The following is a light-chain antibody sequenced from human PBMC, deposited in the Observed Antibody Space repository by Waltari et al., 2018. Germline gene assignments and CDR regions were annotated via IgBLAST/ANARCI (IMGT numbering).Light chain of an antibody. CDR2: KDT. Sequence: SYELTQPPSVSVSPGQTARITCSGDALPKQYAYWYQKKPGQAPVLVLYKDTERPSGIPERFSGSSSGTTVTLTISGVQAEDEADYYCQSADSSGTYKVFGGGTKLTVL. J-gene: IGLJ3*02. CDR1: ALPKQY. CDR3: QSADSSGTYKV. V-gene: IGLV3-25*03.